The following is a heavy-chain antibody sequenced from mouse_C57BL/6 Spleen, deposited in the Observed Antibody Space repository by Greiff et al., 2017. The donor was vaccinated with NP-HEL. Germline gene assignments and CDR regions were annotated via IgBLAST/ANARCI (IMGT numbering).Heavy chain of an antibody. CDR2: IYPGNSDT. CDR3: TITTVVVNYYAMDY. Sequence: EVQLQESGTVLARPGASVKMSCKTSGYTFTSYWMHWVKQRPGQGLEWIGAIYPGNSDTSYNQKFKGKATLTAVTSASTAYMELSSLTNEDSAVYYCTITTVVVNYYAMDYWGQGTSVTVSS. D-gene: IGHD1-1*01. V-gene: IGHV1-5*01. J-gene: IGHJ4*01. CDR1: GYTFTSYW.